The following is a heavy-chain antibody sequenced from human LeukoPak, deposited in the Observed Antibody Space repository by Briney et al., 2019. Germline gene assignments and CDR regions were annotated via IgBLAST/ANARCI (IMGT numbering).Heavy chain of an antibody. Sequence: GGSLRLSCAASGFTFSSYGMHWVRQAPGKGLEWVSVIYNNDNTYYADSVKGRFTISRDNSKNTLYLQMNSLRAEDTAVYYCARVGEGAAKDWGQGTLVTVSS. V-gene: IGHV3-53*01. D-gene: IGHD1-26*01. J-gene: IGHJ4*02. CDR3: ARVGEGAAKD. CDR2: IYNNDNT. CDR1: GFTFSSYG.